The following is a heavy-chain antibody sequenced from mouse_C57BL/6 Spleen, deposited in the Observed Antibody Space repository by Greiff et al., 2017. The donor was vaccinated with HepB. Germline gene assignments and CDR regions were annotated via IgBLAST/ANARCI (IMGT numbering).Heavy chain of an antibody. Sequence: VKLMESGPGLVAPSQSLSITCTVSGFSLTSYGVDWVRQSPGKGLEWPGVIWGVGSTNYNSALKSRLSISKDNSKSQVCLKMNRLQTDDTAMDYCATTYGHGGFAYWGQGTRVTVSA. J-gene: IGHJ3*01. D-gene: IGHD1-1*02. V-gene: IGHV2-6*01. CDR2: IWGVGST. CDR3: ATTYGHGGFAY. CDR1: GFSLTSYG.